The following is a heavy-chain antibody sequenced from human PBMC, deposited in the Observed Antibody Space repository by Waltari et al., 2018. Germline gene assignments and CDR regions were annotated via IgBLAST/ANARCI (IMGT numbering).Heavy chain of an antibody. J-gene: IGHJ4*02. CDR1: GGSISSSSYY. CDR3: ARGGGDGYNYEYFDY. V-gene: IGHV4-39*07. D-gene: IGHD5-12*01. Sequence: QLQLQESGPGLVKPSETLSLTCTVSGGSISSSSYYWGWIRQPPGKGLEWIGSIYYSGSTYYNPSLKSRVTISVDTSKNQFSLKLSCVTAADTAVYYCARGGGDGYNYEYFDYWGQGTLVTVSS. CDR2: IYYSGST.